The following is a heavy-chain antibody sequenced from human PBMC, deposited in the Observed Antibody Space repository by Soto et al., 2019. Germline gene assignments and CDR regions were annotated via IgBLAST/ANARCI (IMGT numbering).Heavy chain of an antibody. Sequence: VQLVESGGILVQPGGSLRLSCAASGFTFSGHTMNWVRQAPGKGLEWVSYISSSSGTIYYADSVKGRFIISRDNARNSLFLQMSSLRDEDTAVYYCARGDCSGFSCFGMDVWGQGTTVTVSS. CDR3: ARGDCSGFSCFGMDV. V-gene: IGHV3-48*02. CDR1: GFTFSGHT. J-gene: IGHJ6*02. D-gene: IGHD2-15*01. CDR2: ISSSSGTI.